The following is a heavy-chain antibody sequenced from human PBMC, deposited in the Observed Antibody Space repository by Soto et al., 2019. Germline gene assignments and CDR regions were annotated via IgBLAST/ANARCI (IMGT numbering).Heavy chain of an antibody. J-gene: IGHJ6*02. CDR1: GYTFTGYY. CDR2: INPNSGGT. V-gene: IGHV1-2*02. D-gene: IGHD2-2*01. Sequence: ASVKVSCKASGYTFTGYYMHWVRQAPGQGLEWMGWINPNSGGTNYAQKFQGRVTMTRDTSISTAYMELSRLRSDDTAVYYCARGYCSSTSCTREGGMDVWGQGTTVT. CDR3: ARGYCSSTSCTREGGMDV.